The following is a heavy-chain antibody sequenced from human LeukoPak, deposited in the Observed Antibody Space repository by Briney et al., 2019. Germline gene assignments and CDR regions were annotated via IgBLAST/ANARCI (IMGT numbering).Heavy chain of an antibody. D-gene: IGHD3-10*01. V-gene: IGHV3-74*01. CDR3: AKNHGSGSPIEY. J-gene: IGHJ4*02. CDR2: VDSDGTSA. CDR1: GFTFSNYW. Sequence: GGSLRLSCAASGFTFSNYWMHWVRQAPGKGLVWVSRVDSDGTSASYADSVKGRFTISRDNSKNTLCLQMNSLRAEDTAVYYCAKNHGSGSPIEYWGQGTLVTVSS.